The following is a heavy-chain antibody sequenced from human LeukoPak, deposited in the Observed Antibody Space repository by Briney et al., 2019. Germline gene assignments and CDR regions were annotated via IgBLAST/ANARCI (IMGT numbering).Heavy chain of an antibody. Sequence: PGGSLRLSCAASGFTFDNHAMSWVRQAPGQGLEWVSVISGGGGTTFYADSVKGRFTLSRDNSKKTLYLQMNSLRAEDTAVYYCARCSVLMVYAGRGYGMDVWGQGTTVTVSS. D-gene: IGHD2-8*01. V-gene: IGHV3-23*01. J-gene: IGHJ6*02. CDR2: ISGGGGTT. CDR1: GFTFDNHA. CDR3: ARCSVLMVYAGRGYGMDV.